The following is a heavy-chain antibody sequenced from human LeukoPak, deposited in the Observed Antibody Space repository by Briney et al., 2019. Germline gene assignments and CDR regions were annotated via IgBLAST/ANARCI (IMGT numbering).Heavy chain of an antibody. V-gene: IGHV4-38-2*02. CDR3: ARPYYYGSGSYYEGGEPAYYFDC. Sequence: SETLSLTCTVSGYSISSGYYWGWIRQPPGKGLEWIGSIYHSGSTYYNPSLKSRVTISVDTSKNQFSLKLSSVTAADTAVYYCARPYYYGSGSYYEGGEPAYYFDCWGQGTLVTVSS. CDR1: GYSISSGYY. J-gene: IGHJ4*02. CDR2: IYHSGST. D-gene: IGHD3-10*01.